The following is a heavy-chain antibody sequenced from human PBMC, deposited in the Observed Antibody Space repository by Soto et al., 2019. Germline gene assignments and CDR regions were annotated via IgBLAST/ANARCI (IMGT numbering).Heavy chain of an antibody. Sequence: GGSLRLSCAASRFTFNIYGMSWVRQAPGKGLEWVSAISGGSGGSTYYADSVKGRFTISRDNSKNTLYLEMNSLRAEDTAVYYCAKLQNVRFLDPSWFDPWGQGTLVTVSS. CDR1: RFTFNIYG. CDR2: ISGGSGGST. V-gene: IGHV3-23*01. CDR3: AKLQNVRFLDPSWFDP. D-gene: IGHD3-3*01. J-gene: IGHJ5*02.